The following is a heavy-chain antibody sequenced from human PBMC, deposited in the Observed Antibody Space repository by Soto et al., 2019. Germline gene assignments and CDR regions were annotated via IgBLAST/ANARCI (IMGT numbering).Heavy chain of an antibody. J-gene: IGHJ5*02. V-gene: IGHV4-4*02. Sequence: QVQLQESGPGLVKPSGTLSLTCAVSGGSISSSNWWSWVRQPPGKGLEWIGEIDHSGRTNYNPSLKSRVNKSVDKSKNQFSLKLSSVTAADTAVYDCASNIVVVTATDNNWFDPWGQGTLVTVSS. D-gene: IGHD2-21*02. CDR2: IDHSGRT. CDR1: GGSISSSNW. CDR3: ASNIVVVTATDNNWFDP.